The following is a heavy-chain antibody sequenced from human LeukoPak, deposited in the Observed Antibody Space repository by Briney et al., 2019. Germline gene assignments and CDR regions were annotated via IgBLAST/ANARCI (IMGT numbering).Heavy chain of an antibody. CDR2: IYTSGST. CDR1: GGSISSYY. J-gene: IGHJ4*02. D-gene: IGHD3-3*01. CDR3: ARGRYDFWSGYMGVGFDY. Sequence: SETLSLTCTVSGGSISSYYWSWIRQPAGKGLEWIGRIYTSGSTNYNPSLKSRVTISVDTSKNQFSLKLSSVTAADTAVYYCARGRYDFWSGYMGVGFDYWGQGTLVTVSS. V-gene: IGHV4-4*07.